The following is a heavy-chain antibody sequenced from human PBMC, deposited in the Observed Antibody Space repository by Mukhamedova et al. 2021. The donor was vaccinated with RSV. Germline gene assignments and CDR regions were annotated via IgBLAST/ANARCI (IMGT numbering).Heavy chain of an antibody. CDR3: ARARGAYYYYYMDV. V-gene: IGHV1-69*06. Sequence: GTANYAQKFQGRVTITADKSTSTAYMELSSLRSEDTAVYYCARARGAYYYYYMDVWGKGTTVTVSS. J-gene: IGHJ6*03. D-gene: IGHD1-26*01. CDR2: GTA.